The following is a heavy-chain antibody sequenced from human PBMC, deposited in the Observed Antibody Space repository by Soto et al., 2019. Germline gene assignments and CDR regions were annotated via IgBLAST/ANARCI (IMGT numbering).Heavy chain of an antibody. Sequence: QVQLQESGPGLVKPSQTLSLTCTVSGASVSSGDYYWSCIRQPPGKGLEWIGYIYNNEGSYYNPSLKGRLTISIATSKNQISLKLNSVTAADTAIYYCVGTGTTDDYWGRGTLVTVSS. CDR2: IYNNEGS. J-gene: IGHJ4*02. CDR3: VGTGTTDDY. D-gene: IGHD4-17*01. V-gene: IGHV4-30-4*01. CDR1: GASVSSGDYY.